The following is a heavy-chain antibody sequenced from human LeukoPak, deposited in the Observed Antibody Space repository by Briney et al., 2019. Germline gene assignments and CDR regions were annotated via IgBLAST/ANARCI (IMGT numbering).Heavy chain of an antibody. CDR1: GFTFDDYT. J-gene: IGHJ4*02. D-gene: IGHD5-24*01. CDR3: AKHREVATIRGHYFDY. V-gene: IGHV3-43*01. Sequence: GGSLRLSCAASGFTFDDYTMHWVRQAPGKGLEWVSLISWDAGSTFYADSVKSRFTISRDNSKNSLYLQMNSLRTEDTALYYCAKHREVATIRGHYFDYWGQGTLVTVSS. CDR2: ISWDAGST.